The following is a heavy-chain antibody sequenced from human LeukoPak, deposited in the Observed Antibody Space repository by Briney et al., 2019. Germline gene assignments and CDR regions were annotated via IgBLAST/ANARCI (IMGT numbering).Heavy chain of an antibody. J-gene: IGHJ5*02. CDR2: ISGSGGRT. Sequence: GGSLRLSCAASGFTFGSYAMSWVRQAPGKGLEWVSAISGSGGRTYYADSVKGRFTISRDNSKNPLYLQMNSLRAEDTAVYYCAKDALPISEDWFDPWGQGTLVTVSS. D-gene: IGHD3-9*01. CDR1: GFTFGSYA. V-gene: IGHV3-23*01. CDR3: AKDALPISEDWFDP.